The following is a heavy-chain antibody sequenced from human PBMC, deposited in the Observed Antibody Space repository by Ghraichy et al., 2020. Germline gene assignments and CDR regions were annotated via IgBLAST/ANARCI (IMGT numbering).Heavy chain of an antibody. CDR1: GFTFSSYS. D-gene: IGHD3-9*01. V-gene: IGHV3-21*01. J-gene: IGHJ6*02. Sequence: GGSLRLSCAASGFTFSSYSMNWVRQAPGKGLEWVSSISSSSSYIYYADSVKGRFTISRDNAKNSLYLQMNSLRAEDTAVYYCARAEGSGQPAYKYYDILTGYRGPLRYYYGMDVWGQGTTVTVSS. CDR3: ARAEGSGQPAYKYYDILTGYRGPLRYYYGMDV. CDR2: ISSSSSYI.